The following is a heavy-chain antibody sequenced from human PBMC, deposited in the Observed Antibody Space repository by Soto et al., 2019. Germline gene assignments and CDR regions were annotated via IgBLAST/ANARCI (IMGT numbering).Heavy chain of an antibody. CDR3: ARDRGSYDYGDYRYMDV. CDR1: GYTFTSYG. CDR2: ISAYNGNT. J-gene: IGHJ6*03. V-gene: IGHV1-18*01. Sequence: ASVKVSCKASGYTFTSYGISWLRHAPGQGLEWMGWISAYNGNTNYAQKLQGRVTMTTDTSTSTAYMELRSLRSDDTAVYYCARDRGSYDYGDYRYMDVWGKGTTVTVSS. D-gene: IGHD4-17*01.